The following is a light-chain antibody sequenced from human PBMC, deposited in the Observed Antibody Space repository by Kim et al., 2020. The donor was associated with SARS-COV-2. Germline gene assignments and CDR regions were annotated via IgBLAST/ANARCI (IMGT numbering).Light chain of an antibody. CDR1: QSVSSY. CDR2: DAS. CDR3: QQRSNWPPIT. V-gene: IGKV3-11*01. J-gene: IGKJ5*01. Sequence: PGERATLSCRASQSVSSYLAWYQQKPGQAPRLLIYDASNRATGIPARFSGSGSGTDYTLTISSLEPEDFAVYYCQQRSNWPPITFGQGTRLE.